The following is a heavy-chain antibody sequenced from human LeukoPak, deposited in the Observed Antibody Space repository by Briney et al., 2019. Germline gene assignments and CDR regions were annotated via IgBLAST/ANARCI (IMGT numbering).Heavy chain of an antibody. D-gene: IGHD3-22*01. J-gene: IGHJ4*02. V-gene: IGHV4-4*07. CDR3: ARGGYYYDTRD. CDR2: TYTSGSI. Sequence: SETLSLTCTVSGGSISSYYWSWIRQPAGKGLEWIGRTYTSGSINYNPSLKSRVTMSVDTSKNQFSLKLSSVTAADTAVYYCARGGYYYDTRDWGQGTLVTVSS. CDR1: GGSISSYY.